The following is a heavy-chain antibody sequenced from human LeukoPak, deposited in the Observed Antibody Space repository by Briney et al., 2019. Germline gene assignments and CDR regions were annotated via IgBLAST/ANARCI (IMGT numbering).Heavy chain of an antibody. CDR2: ISSSSYI. D-gene: IGHD3-3*01. J-gene: IGHJ4*02. CDR3: ARDDLPSVAFLDHFDY. CDR1: GFTFSSYE. Sequence: GGSLRLSCAASGFTFSSYEMNWVRQAPGKGLEWVSSISSSSYIYYADSVKGRFTISRDNAKNSLYLQMNSLRAEDTAVYYCARDDLPSVAFLDHFDYWGQGTLVTVSS. V-gene: IGHV3-21*01.